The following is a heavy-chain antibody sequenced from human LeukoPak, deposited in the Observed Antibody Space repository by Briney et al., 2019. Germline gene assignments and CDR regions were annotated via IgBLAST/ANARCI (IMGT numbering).Heavy chain of an antibody. J-gene: IGHJ6*03. CDR2: IYSGGST. D-gene: IGHD2-2*02. CDR1: GFTVSSNY. V-gene: IGHV3-53*01. Sequence: GGSLRLSCAASGFTVSSNYMSWVRQAPGKGLEWVSVIYSGGSTYYADSVKGRFTISRDNSKNTLYLQMNSLRAGDTAVYYCATGPCSTSCYRDYYYYYYMDVWGKGTTVTVSS. CDR3: ATGPCSTSCYRDYYYYYYMDV.